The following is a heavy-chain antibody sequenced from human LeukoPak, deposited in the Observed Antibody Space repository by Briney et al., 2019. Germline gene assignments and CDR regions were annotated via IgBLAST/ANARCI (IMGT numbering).Heavy chain of an antibody. CDR3: ASEAAMVHGG. V-gene: IGHV4-39*07. CDR1: GGSISSGGFY. Sequence: PSETLSLTCTVSGGSISSGGFYWSWIRQPPGKGLEWIGSIYYSGSTYYNPSLKSRVTISVDTSKNQFSLKLSSVTAADTAVYYCASEAAMVHGGWGQGTLVTVSS. J-gene: IGHJ4*02. D-gene: IGHD5-18*01. CDR2: IYYSGST.